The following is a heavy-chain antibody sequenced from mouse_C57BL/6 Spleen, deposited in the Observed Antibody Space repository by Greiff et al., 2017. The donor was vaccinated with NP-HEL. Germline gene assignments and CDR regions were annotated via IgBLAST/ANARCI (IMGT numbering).Heavy chain of an antibody. CDR2: IHPNSGST. CDR1: GYTFTSYW. Sequence: QVQLKQPGAELVKPGASVKLSCKASGYTFTSYWMHWVKQRPGQGLEWIGMIHPNSGSTNYNEKFKSKATLTVDKSSSTAYMQLSSLTSEDSAVYYCARGYSNYEGYAMDYWGQGTSVTVSS. CDR3: ARGYSNYEGYAMDY. D-gene: IGHD2-5*01. J-gene: IGHJ4*01. V-gene: IGHV1-64*01.